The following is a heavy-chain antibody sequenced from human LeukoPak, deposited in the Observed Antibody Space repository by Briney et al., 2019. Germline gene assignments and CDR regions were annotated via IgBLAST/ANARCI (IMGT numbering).Heavy chain of an antibody. V-gene: IGHV3-30*18. D-gene: IGHD6-13*01. J-gene: IGHJ4*02. CDR2: ISYDGSNK. CDR3: AKDAGIASYSPDY. CDR1: GFTFSSYG. Sequence: GGSLRLSCAASGFTFSSYGMHWARQAPGKGLEWVAVISYDGSNKYYADSVKGRFTFSRDNSKNTVYLQMNSLRADDTAVYYCAKDAGIASYSPDYWGQGTVVTVSS.